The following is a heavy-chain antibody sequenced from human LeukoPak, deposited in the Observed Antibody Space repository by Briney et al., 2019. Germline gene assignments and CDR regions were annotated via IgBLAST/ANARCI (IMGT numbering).Heavy chain of an antibody. D-gene: IGHD1-7*01. V-gene: IGHV3-33*01. CDR1: GFTFSNFG. CDR2: IWYDGYNQ. J-gene: IGHJ4*01. CDR3: ARDSEGSASNLPDY. Sequence: GRSLRLSCAASGFTFSNFGMHWVRQAPGKGLEWVAVIWYDGYNQFYADSVRGRFTISRDNSKNTLYLEMNSLSAEDTAVYYCARDSEGSASNLPDYWGHGTLVTVS.